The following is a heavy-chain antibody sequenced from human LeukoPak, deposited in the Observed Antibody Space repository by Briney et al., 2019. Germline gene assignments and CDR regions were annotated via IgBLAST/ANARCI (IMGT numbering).Heavy chain of an antibody. Sequence: SETLSLTCTVSGGSISSSSYYWGWIRQPPGKGLEWIGSIYYSGSTYYNPSLKSRVTISVDTSKNQFSLKLSSVTAADTAVYYCARYTKDYGSGSVWGQGTTVTVSS. D-gene: IGHD3-10*01. J-gene: IGHJ6*02. CDR2: IYYSGST. V-gene: IGHV4-39*07. CDR3: ARYTKDYGSGSV. CDR1: GGSISSSSYY.